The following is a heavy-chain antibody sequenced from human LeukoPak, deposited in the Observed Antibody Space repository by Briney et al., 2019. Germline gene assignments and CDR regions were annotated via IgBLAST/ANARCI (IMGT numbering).Heavy chain of an antibody. J-gene: IGHJ4*02. CDR1: GGSISSYY. CDR2: IYYSGST. CDR3: ARGDYGDYEQTYYFDY. Sequence: SETLSLTCTVSGGSISSYYWSWNRQPSGKGLEWFGDIYYSGSTNYNPSLKSRVTISVDTSKNQFSLKLSSVTAADTAVYYCARGDYGDYEQTYYFDYWGQGTLVSVSS. D-gene: IGHD4-17*01. V-gene: IGHV4-59*01.